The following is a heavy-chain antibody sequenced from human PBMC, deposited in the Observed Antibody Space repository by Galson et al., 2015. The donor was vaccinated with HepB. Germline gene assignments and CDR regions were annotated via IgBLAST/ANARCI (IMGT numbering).Heavy chain of an antibody. CDR3: ARRGPIYDYVWGSYRYSAASWFDP. V-gene: IGHV4-39*01. CDR1: GGSISSSSYY. J-gene: IGHJ5*02. D-gene: IGHD3-16*02. CDR2: IYYSGST. Sequence: ETLSLTCPVSGGSISSSSYYWGWIRQPPGKGLEWIGSIYYSGSTYYNPSLKSRVTISVDTSKNQFSLKLSSVTAADTAVYYCARRGPIYDYVWGSYRYSAASWFDPWGQGTLVTVSS.